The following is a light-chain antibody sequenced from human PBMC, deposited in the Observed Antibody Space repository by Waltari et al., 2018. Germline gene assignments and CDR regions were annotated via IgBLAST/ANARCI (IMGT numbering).Light chain of an antibody. V-gene: IGKV1-NL1*01. J-gene: IGKJ4*01. CDR3: RQYFSTLTLP. Sequence: DIQMSQSPSSLSASVGDRVTITCRASQGIRSSLVWYQQKPGKGPKLLLYASSRLESGVPSRFSRSGSETDYSLAISSLHPEDFATYCCRQYFSTLTLPFAGGTKVENK. CDR2: ASS. CDR1: QGIRSS.